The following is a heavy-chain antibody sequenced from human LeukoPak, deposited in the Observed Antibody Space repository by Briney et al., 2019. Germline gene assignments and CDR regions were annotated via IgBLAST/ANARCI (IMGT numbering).Heavy chain of an antibody. CDR2: INPSGGST. D-gene: IGHD4-17*01. CDR1: GYTFTSYD. J-gene: IGHJ4*02. V-gene: IGHV1-46*01. CDR3: ARGIYGDYSSGRGVIPPDY. Sequence: ASVKVSCKASGYTFTSYDINWVRQAPGQGLEWMGIINPSGGSTSYAQKFQGRVTMTRDMSTSTVYMELSSLRSEDTAVYYCARGIYGDYSSGRGVIPPDYWGQGTLVTVSS.